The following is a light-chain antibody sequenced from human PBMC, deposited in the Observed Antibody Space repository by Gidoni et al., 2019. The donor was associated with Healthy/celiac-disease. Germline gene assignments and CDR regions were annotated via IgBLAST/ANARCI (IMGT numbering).Light chain of an antibody. V-gene: IGKV1-5*03. CDR2: KAS. Sequence: DIQMTQSPSTLSASVGDRVTITCRASQSISSWLDWYQQKPGKAPKLLIYKASSLESGVPSRFSGSGSGTEFTLTISSPQPDDFATYYCQQYNSYSWTFGQGTKVEIK. CDR1: QSISSW. CDR3: QQYNSYSWT. J-gene: IGKJ1*01.